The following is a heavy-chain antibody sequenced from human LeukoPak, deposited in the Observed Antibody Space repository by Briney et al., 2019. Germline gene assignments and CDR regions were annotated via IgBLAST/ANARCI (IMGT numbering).Heavy chain of an antibody. CDR3: ARAVNPGSYLTIDAFDI. D-gene: IGHD1-26*01. CDR1: GFTLSSYS. V-gene: IGHV3-21*01. CDR2: ISSSSSYI. J-gene: IGHJ3*02. Sequence: GGSLRLSCAASGFTLSSYSMNWVRQAPGKGLEWVSSISSSSSYIYYADSVKGLFTLSRDNANTSLYLQMNSLRAEDTAVYYCARAVNPGSYLTIDAFDIWGQGTMVTVSS.